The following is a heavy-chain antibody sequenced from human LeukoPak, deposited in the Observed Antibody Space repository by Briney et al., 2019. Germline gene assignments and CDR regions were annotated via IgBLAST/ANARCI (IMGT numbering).Heavy chain of an antibody. Sequence: SETLSLTCAVYGGSFSGYYWSWIRQPPGKGLEWIGEINHSGSTNYNPSLKSRVTISVDTSKNRFSLKLSSVTAADTAVYYCARGGEEGLDYWGQGTLVTVSS. J-gene: IGHJ4*02. CDR1: GGSFSGYY. CDR3: ARGGEEGLDY. D-gene: IGHD3-10*01. V-gene: IGHV4-34*01. CDR2: INHSGST.